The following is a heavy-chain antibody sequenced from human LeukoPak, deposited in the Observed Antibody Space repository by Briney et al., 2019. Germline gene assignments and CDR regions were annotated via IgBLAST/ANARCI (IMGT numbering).Heavy chain of an antibody. D-gene: IGHD5-18*01. CDR2: ISWNSDTI. J-gene: IGHJ4*02. CDR3: AKGTGYSYGGSFDS. Sequence: GRSLRLSCAASGFSFGDYAMYWVRQTPGKGPEWVSGISWNSDTIGYADSVKGRFTISRDNAKNSLYLQMNSLRAEDTALYYCAKGTGYSYGGSFDSCGQGTLITVSS. CDR1: GFSFGDYA. V-gene: IGHV3-9*01.